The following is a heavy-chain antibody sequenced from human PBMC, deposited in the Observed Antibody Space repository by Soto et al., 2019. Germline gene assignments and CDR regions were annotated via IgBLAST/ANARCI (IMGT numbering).Heavy chain of an antibody. V-gene: IGHV1-69*04. CDR3: AREEPAAAVSMDV. CDR1: GGTFSSYT. J-gene: IGHJ6*03. CDR2: IIPILGIA. D-gene: IGHD6-13*01. Sequence: SVKVSCKASGGTFSSYTISWVRQAPGQGLEWMGRIIPILGIANYAQEFQGRVTITADKSTSTAYMELSSLRSEDTAVYYCAREEPAAAVSMDVWGKGTTVTVSS.